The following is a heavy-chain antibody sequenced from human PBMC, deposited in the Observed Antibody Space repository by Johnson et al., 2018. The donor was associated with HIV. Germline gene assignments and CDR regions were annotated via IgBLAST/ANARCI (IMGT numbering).Heavy chain of an antibody. D-gene: IGHD6-6*01. CDR1: GFTFSNYW. J-gene: IGHJ3*02. CDR3: ARALPYSSSHTDAFDI. V-gene: IGHV3-74*02. Sequence: VQLVESGGGVVQPGRSLRLSCAASGFTFSNYWMHWVRQAPGKGLVWVSRMNGDGRRTTYADSVKGRFTISSDNAKNTLYPQMNSPRAEDTALYYCARALPYSSSHTDAFDIWGQGTMVTVSS. CDR2: MNGDGRRT.